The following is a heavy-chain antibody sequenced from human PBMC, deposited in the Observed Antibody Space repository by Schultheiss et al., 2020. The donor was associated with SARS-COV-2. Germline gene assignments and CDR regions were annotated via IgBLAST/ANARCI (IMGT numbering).Heavy chain of an antibody. V-gene: IGHV4-59*01. J-gene: IGHJ5*02. CDR3: ASWHSGYDFSWFDP. CDR2: IYYSGST. D-gene: IGHD5-12*01. CDR1: GASIRTYY. Sequence: SETLSLTCSVSGASIRTYYWTWIRQPPGKGLEWVGYIYYSGSTNYNPSLKSRVTISVDTSKNQFSLKLSSVTAADTAVYYCASWHSGYDFSWFDPWGQGTLVTVSS.